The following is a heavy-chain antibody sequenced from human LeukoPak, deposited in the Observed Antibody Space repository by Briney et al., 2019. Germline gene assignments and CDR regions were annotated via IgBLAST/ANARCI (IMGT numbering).Heavy chain of an antibody. CDR3: ARCYYGSGSLITGAFDI. CDR2: INWNGGST. J-gene: IGHJ3*02. V-gene: IGHV3-20*01. D-gene: IGHD3-10*01. CDR1: GFTFDDYG. Sequence: GGSLRLSCAASGFTFDDYGMSWVRQAPGKGLEWVSGINWNGGSTGYADSVKGRFTISRDNAKNSLYPQMNSLRAEDTALYHCARCYYGSGSLITGAFDIWGQGTMVTVSS.